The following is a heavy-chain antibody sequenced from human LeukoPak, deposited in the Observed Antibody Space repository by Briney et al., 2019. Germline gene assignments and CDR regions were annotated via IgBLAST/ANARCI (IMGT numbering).Heavy chain of an antibody. D-gene: IGHD3-9*01. Sequence: GASVKVSCKASGGTFSSYAISWVRQAPGQGLEWMGGIIPIFGTANYAQKFQGRVTITADKSTSTAYMELSSLRSEDTAVYYCATVGIGYTIFRYAFDIWGQGTMVTVSS. CDR2: IIPIFGTA. J-gene: IGHJ3*02. CDR1: GGTFSSYA. CDR3: ATVGIGYTIFRYAFDI. V-gene: IGHV1-69*06.